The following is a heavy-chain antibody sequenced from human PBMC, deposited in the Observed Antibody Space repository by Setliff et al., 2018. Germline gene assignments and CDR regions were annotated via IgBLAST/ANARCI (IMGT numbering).Heavy chain of an antibody. J-gene: IGHJ6*02. CDR1: GGTFSSYA. D-gene: IGHD2-15*01. CDR3: ARAAPLGYCSGGSCFRPPYYYYYGMDV. CDR2: IIPILGIA. V-gene: IGHV1-69*10. Sequence: GASVKVSCKASGGTFSSYAISWVRQAPGQGLEWMGGIIPILGIANYAQKFQGRVTITADKSTSTAYMELSSLRSEDTAVYYCARAAPLGYCSGGSCFRPPYYYYYGMDVWGQGTTVTVSS.